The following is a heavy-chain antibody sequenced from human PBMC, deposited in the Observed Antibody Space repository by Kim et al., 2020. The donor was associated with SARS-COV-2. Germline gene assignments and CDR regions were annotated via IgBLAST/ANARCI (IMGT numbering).Heavy chain of an antibody. CDR3: AKDGGYYDFWSGLYYYGMDV. J-gene: IGHJ6*02. V-gene: IGHV3-23*01. Sequence: RFTISRDNSKNTLYLQMNSLRAEDTAVYYCAKDGGYYDFWSGLYYYGMDVWGQGTTVTVSS. D-gene: IGHD3-3*01.